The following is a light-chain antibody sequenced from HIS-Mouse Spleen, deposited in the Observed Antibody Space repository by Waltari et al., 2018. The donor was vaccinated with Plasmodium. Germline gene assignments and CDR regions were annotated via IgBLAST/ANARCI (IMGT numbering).Light chain of an antibody. CDR2: DAA. CDR1: QGISSA. CDR3: QQCNSYPPP. V-gene: IGKV1-13*02. J-gene: IGKJ5*01. Sequence: AIQLTQSPSSLSASVGDRVTITCRASQGISSALAWYQQKPGKAPKLLIYDAASWERGVPSRFSGSGSGTDFTFTISSRQPEDFATYYCQQCNSYPPPFGQGTRLEIK.